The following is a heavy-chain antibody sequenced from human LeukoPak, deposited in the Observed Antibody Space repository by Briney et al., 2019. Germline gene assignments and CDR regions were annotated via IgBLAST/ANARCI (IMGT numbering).Heavy chain of an antibody. J-gene: IGHJ4*02. D-gene: IGHD2/OR15-2a*01. CDR3: ARDRHLKYYALDY. CDR1: GFTFSSYA. V-gene: IGHV3-30*04. Sequence: GRSHRLSCAAAGFTFSSYAMDSVRQAPGKGLEWVAVISYDGSNKYYADSVKGRFTISRDNSQNTLYLQMNSLRAEDTAVYYCARDRHLKYYALDYWGQGTLVSVCS. CDR2: ISYDGSNK.